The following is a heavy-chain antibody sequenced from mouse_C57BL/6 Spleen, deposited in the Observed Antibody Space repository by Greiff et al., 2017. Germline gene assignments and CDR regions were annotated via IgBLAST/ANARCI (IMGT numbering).Heavy chain of an antibody. Sequence: VQLQQSGPELVKPGASVKISCKASGYTFTDYYMNWVKQSPGKSLEWIGDINPNNGGTSYNQKFKGKATLTVDKSSSTAYMELRSLTSEDSAVXYCARRAGREGFDYWGQGTTLTVSS. CDR2: INPNNGGT. J-gene: IGHJ2*01. V-gene: IGHV1-26*01. CDR1: GYTFTDYY. CDR3: ARRAGREGFDY. D-gene: IGHD4-1*01.